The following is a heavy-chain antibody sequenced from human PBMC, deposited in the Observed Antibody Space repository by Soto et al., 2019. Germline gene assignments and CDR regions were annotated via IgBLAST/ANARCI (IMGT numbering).Heavy chain of an antibody. CDR2: TYYRSKWYN. J-gene: IGHJ4*02. Sequence: SQTLSLTCAISGDSVSSNSAAWNWIRQSPSRGLEWLGRTYYRSKWYNDYAVSVKSRITINPDTSKNHFSLQLNSVTPEDTAVYYCARDQTRPEYSSSSFDYWGQGTLVTVSS. CDR3: ARDQTRPEYSSSSFDY. V-gene: IGHV6-1*01. D-gene: IGHD6-6*01. CDR1: GDSVSSNSAA.